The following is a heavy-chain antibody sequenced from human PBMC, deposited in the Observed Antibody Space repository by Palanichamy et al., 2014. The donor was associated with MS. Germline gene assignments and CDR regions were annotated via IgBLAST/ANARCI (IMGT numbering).Heavy chain of an antibody. D-gene: IGHD3-3*01. V-gene: IGHV3-23*01. CDR1: GFTFSSHA. CDR3: AKDRVGGYDFWSGYYTRGSFFDY. CDR2: ISGSGGST. Sequence: PGGSLRLSCAASGFTFSSHAMSWVRQAPGKGLEWVSAISGSGGSTYYADSVKGRFTISRDNSKNTLYLQMNSLRAEDTAVYYCAKDRVGGYDFWSGYYTRGSFFDYWGQGTLVTVSS. J-gene: IGHJ4*02.